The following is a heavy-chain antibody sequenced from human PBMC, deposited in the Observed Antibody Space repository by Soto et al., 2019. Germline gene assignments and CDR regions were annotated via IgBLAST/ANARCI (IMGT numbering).Heavy chain of an antibody. V-gene: IGHV3-23*01. D-gene: IGHD6-19*01. CDR2: ISGSGVST. CDR3: AKDELAVPEAYSYHGMDV. J-gene: IGHJ6*02. Sequence: PGGSLRLSCAASGFTFSSYWMHWVRQAPGKGLQWVSGISGSGVSTYYADSVKGRFTISRDNSKNTLCLQMNNLRAEDTAVYYCAKDELAVPEAYSYHGMDVWGQGTTVTVSS. CDR1: GFTFSSYW.